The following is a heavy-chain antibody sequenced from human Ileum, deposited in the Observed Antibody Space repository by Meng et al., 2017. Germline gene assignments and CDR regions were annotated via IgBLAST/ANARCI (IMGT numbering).Heavy chain of an antibody. J-gene: IGHJ4*02. CDR2: ISSGGSA. CDR1: GFTVSYNY. Sequence: EVHLVESGGNLVQPGGSLILARAASGFTVSYNYINWVRQAPGKGLEWVSVISSGGSASYADSVKGRFTISRDISKNTLYLQMNSLRAEDTAVYYCARGLEYYDSRGYLGRYFDSWGQGTLVTVSS. D-gene: IGHD3-22*01. V-gene: IGHV3-66*01. CDR3: ARGLEYYDSRGYLGRYFDS.